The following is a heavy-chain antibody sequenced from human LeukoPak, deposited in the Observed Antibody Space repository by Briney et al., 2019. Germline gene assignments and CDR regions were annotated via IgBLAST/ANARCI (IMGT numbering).Heavy chain of an antibody. J-gene: IGHJ5*02. Sequence: PSETLSLTCTVSGGSISSYYWSWIRQPPGKGLEWIGYIYYSGSTNYNPSLKSRVTISVDTSKNQFSLKLSSVTAADTAVYYCARGEVGAIFANWFDPWGQGTLVTVSS. D-gene: IGHD1-26*01. V-gene: IGHV4-59*12. CDR3: ARGEVGAIFANWFDP. CDR1: GGSISSYY. CDR2: IYYSGST.